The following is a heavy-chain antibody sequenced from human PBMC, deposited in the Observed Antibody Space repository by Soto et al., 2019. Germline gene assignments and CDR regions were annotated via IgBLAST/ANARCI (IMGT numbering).Heavy chain of an antibody. CDR3: AKDHFLFGVERYYGMDV. Sequence: GGSLRLSCAASGFTFSSYGMHWVRQAPGKGLEWVAVISNDGSNKYYADSVKGRFTISRDNSKNTLYLQMNSLRAEDTAVYYCAKDHFLFGVERYYGMDVWGQGTTVTVSS. CDR2: ISNDGSNK. V-gene: IGHV3-30*18. D-gene: IGHD3-3*01. CDR1: GFTFSSYG. J-gene: IGHJ6*02.